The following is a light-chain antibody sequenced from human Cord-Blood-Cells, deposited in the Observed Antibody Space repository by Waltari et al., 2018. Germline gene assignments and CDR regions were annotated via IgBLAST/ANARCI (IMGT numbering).Light chain of an antibody. Sequence: QSVLTQPPSVSGAPGQRVTISCTGSSFNIGAGYDVHWYQQLPGTAPKPLISGNSNRPSGVPDRFSGSKSGTSASLAITGLQAEDEADYYCQSYDSSLSGYVFGTGTKVTVL. CDR1: SFNIGAGYD. J-gene: IGLJ1*01. CDR2: GNS. V-gene: IGLV1-40*01. CDR3: QSYDSSLSGYV.